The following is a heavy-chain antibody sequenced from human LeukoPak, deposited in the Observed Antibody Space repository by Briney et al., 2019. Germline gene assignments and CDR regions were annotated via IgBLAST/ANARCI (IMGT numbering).Heavy chain of an antibody. CDR3: ARPNGRYCSSTSCLYGMDV. J-gene: IGHJ6*02. D-gene: IGHD2-2*01. Sequence: ASVKVSCKASGGTFRSYAFSWMRQAPGQGLEWMGGIIPILGIANYAQKFQGRVTITADKSTSTAYMELSSLRSEDTAVYYCARPNGRYCSSTSCLYGMDVWGQGTTVTVSS. CDR1: GGTFRSYA. CDR2: IIPILGIA. V-gene: IGHV1-69*10.